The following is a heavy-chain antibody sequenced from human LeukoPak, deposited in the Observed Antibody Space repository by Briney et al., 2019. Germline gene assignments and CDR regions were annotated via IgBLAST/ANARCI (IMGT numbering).Heavy chain of an antibody. V-gene: IGHV1-24*01. CDR3: ARKAGGGNFYILDY. Sequence: ASVKVSCKVSGYTLTELSMHWVRQAPGKGLEWMGGFDPEDGETIYAQKFQGRVTITADESTSTAYMELSSLKSEDTAVYYCARKAGGGNFYILDYWGQGTLVTVSS. CDR2: FDPEDGET. D-gene: IGHD4-23*01. J-gene: IGHJ4*02. CDR1: GYTLTELS.